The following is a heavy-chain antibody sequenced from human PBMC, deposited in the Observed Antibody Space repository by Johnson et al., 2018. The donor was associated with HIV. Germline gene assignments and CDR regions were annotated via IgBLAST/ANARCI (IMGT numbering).Heavy chain of an antibody. V-gene: IGHV3-20*04. CDR2: INWNGGST. D-gene: IGHD5-12*01. CDR1: GFTFDDYG. Sequence: VQLVESGGGVVQPGRSLRLSCAASGFTFDDYGMSWVRQAPGKGLEWVSGINWNGGSTGYADSVKGRFTISRDNAKNSMYLQMKSLRAEDTALYYCARVGWATSDAFDIWGQGTMVTVSS. CDR3: ARVGWATSDAFDI. J-gene: IGHJ3*02.